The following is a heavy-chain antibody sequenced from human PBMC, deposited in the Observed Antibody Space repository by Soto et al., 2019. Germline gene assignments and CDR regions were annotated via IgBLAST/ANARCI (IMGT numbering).Heavy chain of an antibody. CDR1: GFTFSDYA. CDR2: INYNGVGT. CDR3: ASSESYHQATY. V-gene: IGHV3-23*01. D-gene: IGHD3-16*02. J-gene: IGHJ4*02. Sequence: EVQLLESGGGLVQPGESLTLSCTGAGFTFSDYAMSWVRQAPGKGLEWVSSINYNGVGTYYADSVKGRFTISRDNSKNTLFLVMNSLRADDAAVYYCASSESYHQATYWGQGTLVTVSS.